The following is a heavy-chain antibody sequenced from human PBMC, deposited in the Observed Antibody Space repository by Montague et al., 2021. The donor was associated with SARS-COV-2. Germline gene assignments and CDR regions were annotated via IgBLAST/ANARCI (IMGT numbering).Heavy chain of an antibody. V-gene: IGHV4-34*01. D-gene: IGHD6-19*01. J-gene: IGHJ3*02. Sequence: SETLSLTCTVYGASLGSFYWSWVRQSPGGGLESVGEVSHRGIATYNPPFKSRVTISMDKSRNELHLKIISVTAADTALYFCARGDSTSSGAPLDIWGQGTLVTVSS. CDR3: ARGDSTSSGAPLDI. CDR2: VSHRGIA. CDR1: GASLGSFY.